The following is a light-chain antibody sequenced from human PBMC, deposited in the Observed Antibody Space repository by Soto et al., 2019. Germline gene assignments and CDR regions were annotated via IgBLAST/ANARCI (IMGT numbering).Light chain of an antibody. Sequence: QLVLTQSPSASASLGASVKLTCTLSSGHSSYAIAWHQQQPEKGPRYLMKLNSDGSHSKGDGIPDRFSGSSSGAERYLTSSRLQSEDAADYYCQTWGTGIQGVFGGGTKLTVL. CDR3: QTWGTGIQGV. V-gene: IGLV4-69*01. CDR2: LNSDGSH. CDR1: SGHSSYA. J-gene: IGLJ3*02.